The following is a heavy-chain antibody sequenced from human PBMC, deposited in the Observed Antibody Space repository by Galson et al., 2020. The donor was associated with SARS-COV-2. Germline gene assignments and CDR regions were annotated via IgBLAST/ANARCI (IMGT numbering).Heavy chain of an antibody. J-gene: IGHJ6*02. CDR1: GRSFSDYT. CDR3: ARGRWRYCSGSTCYNPGDYGLDV. CDR2: INHSGST. V-gene: IGHV4-34*01. Sequence: SQASETLSLTCAVYGRSFSDYTWSWIRQPPGKGLEWIGEINHSGSTNYIASLKSRVNISVDTSKQQFSLRVSSVTAADTAVYYCARGRWRYCSGSTCYNPGDYGLDVWGQGTTVTVSS. D-gene: IGHD2-15*01.